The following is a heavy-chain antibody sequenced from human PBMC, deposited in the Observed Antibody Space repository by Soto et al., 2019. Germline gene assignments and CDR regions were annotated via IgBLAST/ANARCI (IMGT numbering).Heavy chain of an antibody. J-gene: IGHJ6*03. CDR2: ISHSATRT. CDR1: GFTYSSYG. Sequence: EVQLLESGGGLVQPGGSLRLSCAASGFTYSSYGMSWVRQAPGKGLEWVSSISHSATRTYYADSVKGLFTITRDNSNNTLYLQMKSLRPEDTAVYYCAKSVGLGYYYYYMDVWGKGVTVTVSS. CDR3: AKSVGLGYYYYYMDV. V-gene: IGHV3-23*01. D-gene: IGHD2-2*01.